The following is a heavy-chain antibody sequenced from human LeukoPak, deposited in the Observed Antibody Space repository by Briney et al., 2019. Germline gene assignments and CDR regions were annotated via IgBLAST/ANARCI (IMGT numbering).Heavy chain of an antibody. CDR1: GFTFDDYG. CDR2: IHWNGDTT. CDR3: ESGIRYYYYYYMDV. J-gene: IGHJ6*03. D-gene: IGHD3-9*01. Sequence: GGSLRLSCAASGFTFDDYGMNWVRQAPGKGLEWISGIHWNGDTTNYAASVEGRFTISRDNAKNSLYLQMNSLRAEDTAFYHCESGIRYYYYYYMDVWGKGTTVTVSS. V-gene: IGHV3-20*01.